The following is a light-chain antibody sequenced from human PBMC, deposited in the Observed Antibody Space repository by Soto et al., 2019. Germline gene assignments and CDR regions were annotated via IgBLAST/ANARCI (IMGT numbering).Light chain of an antibody. J-gene: IGLJ1*01. CDR2: DVT. V-gene: IGLV2-14*01. Sequence: ALTQPAPVSGSPGQSFTISCTGTSSDVGGYIYVSWYQQHPGKAPKLMIYDVTSRPSGVSYRFSGSKSGNTASLTISGLQAEDEADYYCSSYTTSSSYVFGNGTKVTVL. CDR3: SSYTTSSSYV. CDR1: SSDVGGYIY.